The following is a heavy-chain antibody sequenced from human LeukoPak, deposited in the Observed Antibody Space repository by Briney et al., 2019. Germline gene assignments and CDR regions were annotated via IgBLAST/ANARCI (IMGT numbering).Heavy chain of an antibody. V-gene: IGHV3-11*06. CDR1: GFRFSDYY. Sequence: GGSLRLSCTASGFRFSDYYISWIRQTPGKGLERISYISGSTSSNYTAYSDSVKGRFTISRDNAKNSLYLQMKNLRPEDTAIYYRARLSGDYWGQGILVSVSS. CDR2: ISGSTSSN. D-gene: IGHD2/OR15-2a*01. CDR3: ARLSGDY. J-gene: IGHJ4*02.